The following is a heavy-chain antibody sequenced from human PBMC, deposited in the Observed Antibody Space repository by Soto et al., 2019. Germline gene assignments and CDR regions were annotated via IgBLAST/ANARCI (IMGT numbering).Heavy chain of an antibody. CDR2: ISSFNGKT. V-gene: IGHV1-18*01. CDR1: RYTFTSHG. D-gene: IGHD3-9*01. Sequence: QIQLMQSGGDVKTPGASLKVACTTSRYTFTSHGIAWVRQAPGHGLELMGWISSFNGKTDYAQKFQGKVTMTADTVAGTVHMELRSLRCDDTGVYYCARRLTEGATFREDAFDLWGPGTKVTVSS. CDR3: ARRLTEGATFREDAFDL. J-gene: IGHJ3*01.